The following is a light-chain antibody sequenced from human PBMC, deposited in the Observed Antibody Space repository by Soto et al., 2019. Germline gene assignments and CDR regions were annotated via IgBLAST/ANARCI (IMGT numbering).Light chain of an antibody. CDR1: QGIRNF. J-gene: IGKJ3*01. CDR2: AAS. V-gene: IGKV1-27*01. Sequence: DIQMTQSPPSLSASVGDRATITCRASQGIRNFVAWYQQKPGEAPKLLIYAASTLQSGVPSRFSGSGSGTDFTPTINILQPEVVATYSCQKYSSVPVFGPGTKVEIK. CDR3: QKYSSVPV.